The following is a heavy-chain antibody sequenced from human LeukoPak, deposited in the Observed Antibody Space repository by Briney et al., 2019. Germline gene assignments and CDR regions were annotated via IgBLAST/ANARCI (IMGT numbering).Heavy chain of an antibody. CDR2: IYYSGST. CDR3: ARGPRFIDY. V-gene: IGHV4-59*01. J-gene: IGHJ4*02. Sequence: TSSETLSLTCTVSGGSISSYYWSWIRQPPGKGLEWIGYIYYSGSTNYNPSLKSRVTISVDTSKNQFSLKLSSVTAADTAVYYCARGPRFIDYWGQGTLVTVSS. CDR1: GGSISSYY. D-gene: IGHD3-3*01.